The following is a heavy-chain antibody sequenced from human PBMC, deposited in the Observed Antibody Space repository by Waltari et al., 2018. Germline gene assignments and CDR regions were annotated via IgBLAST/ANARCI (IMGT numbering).Heavy chain of an antibody. V-gene: IGHV3-23*03. D-gene: IGHD6-19*01. CDR3: AKVKVAASGD. CDR2: IYSGGSST. Sequence: EVQLLESGGGLVQPGGSLRLSCAASGFTFSSYAMSWVRQAPGKGLEWVSVIYSGGSSTYYADSVKGRFTISRDNSKNTLYLQMNSLRAEDTAVYYCAKVKVAASGDWGQGTLVTVSS. J-gene: IGHJ4*02. CDR1: GFTFSSYA.